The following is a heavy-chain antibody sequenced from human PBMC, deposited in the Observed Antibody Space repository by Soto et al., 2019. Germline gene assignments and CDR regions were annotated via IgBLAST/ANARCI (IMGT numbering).Heavy chain of an antibody. CDR3: ARVRGAKQLWLPFHY. CDR1: GGTFSSFS. D-gene: IGHD5-18*01. V-gene: IGHV1-69*13. J-gene: IGHJ4*02. Sequence: SVKVSCKVSGGTFSSFSISWVRQAPEQGLEWMGGIVPMFRAANYAHKFEGRVTINADESTSTVYMELSSLRSEDTAMFYCARVRGAKQLWLPFHYWGQRTPVTVSS. CDR2: IVPMFRAA.